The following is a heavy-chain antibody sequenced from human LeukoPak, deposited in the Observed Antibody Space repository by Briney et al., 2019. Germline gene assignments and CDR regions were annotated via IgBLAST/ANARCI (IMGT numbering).Heavy chain of an antibody. V-gene: IGHV1-69*13. Sequence: SVKVSCTASGGTFSSYAISWVRQAPGQGLEWMGGIIPIFGTANYAQKFQGRVTITADESTSTAYMELSSLRSEDTAVYYCARRRLQAVAGHSWFDPWGQGTLVTVSS. D-gene: IGHD6-19*01. CDR2: IIPIFGTA. J-gene: IGHJ5*02. CDR3: ARRRLQAVAGHSWFDP. CDR1: GGTFSSYA.